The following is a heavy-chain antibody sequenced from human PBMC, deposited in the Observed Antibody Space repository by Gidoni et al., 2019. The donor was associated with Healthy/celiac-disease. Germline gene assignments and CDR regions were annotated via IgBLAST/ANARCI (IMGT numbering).Heavy chain of an antibody. CDR1: GYTFTGSY. Sequence: QVQLVQSGAEVKKPGASVKVSCKASGYTFTGSYLHLVRQAPGQGLEWMGWINPNSGGTNYAQKFQGRVTMTRDTSISTAYMELSRLRSDDTAVYYCAREGTLGYCSSTSCYPGSWFDPWGQGTLVTVSS. CDR2: INPNSGGT. D-gene: IGHD2-2*01. V-gene: IGHV1-2*02. J-gene: IGHJ5*02. CDR3: AREGTLGYCSSTSCYPGSWFDP.